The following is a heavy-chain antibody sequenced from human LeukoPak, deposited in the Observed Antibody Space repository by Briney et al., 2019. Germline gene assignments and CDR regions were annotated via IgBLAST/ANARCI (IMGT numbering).Heavy chain of an antibody. CDR3: ARALKGHDYGDYYYYGMDV. CDR2: IKQDGSEK. J-gene: IGHJ6*02. D-gene: IGHD4-17*01. Sequence: GGSLRLSCAASGFTFSNYGMHWVRQAPGKGLEWVANIKQDGSEKYYVDSVKGRFTISRDNAKNSLYLQMNSLRAEDTAVYYCARALKGHDYGDYYYYGMDVWGQGTTVTVSS. V-gene: IGHV3-7*01. CDR1: GFTFSNYG.